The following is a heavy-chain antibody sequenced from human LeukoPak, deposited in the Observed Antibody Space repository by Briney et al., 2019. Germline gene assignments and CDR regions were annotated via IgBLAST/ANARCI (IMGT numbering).Heavy chain of an antibody. CDR3: ARVEYYDSSGYYLFDY. Sequence: GGSLRLSCAASGFTFSSYGMHWVRQAPGKGLEWVAVISYDGSNKYYADSVKGRFTISRDNSKNTLYLQMNSLRAEDTAVYYCARVEYYDSSGYYLFDYWGQGTLVTVSS. J-gene: IGHJ4*02. D-gene: IGHD3-22*01. CDR1: GFTFSSYG. CDR2: ISYDGSNK. V-gene: IGHV3-30*03.